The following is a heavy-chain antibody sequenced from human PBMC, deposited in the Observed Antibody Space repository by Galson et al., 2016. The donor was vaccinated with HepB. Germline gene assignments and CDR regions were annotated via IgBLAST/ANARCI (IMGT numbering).Heavy chain of an antibody. CDR2: IYYSGIT. CDR3: AGGYSGYGFDS. D-gene: IGHD5-12*01. Sequence: TLSLTCTVSAGSISSGGYYWRWIRQKPGQGLEWIAYIYYSGITHHNPSLKSRVSISVDTSKNQFSLKLSSVTAADTAVYYCAGGYSGYGFDSWGQGTLVTVSS. CDR1: AGSISSGGYY. J-gene: IGHJ4*02. V-gene: IGHV4-31*03.